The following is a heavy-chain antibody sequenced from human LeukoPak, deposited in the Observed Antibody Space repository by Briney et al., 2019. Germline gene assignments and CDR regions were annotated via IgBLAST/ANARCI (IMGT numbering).Heavy chain of an antibody. V-gene: IGHV3-48*03. CDR3: PRVFSYYTYSFDY. D-gene: IGHD3-22*01. CDR2: ISSTGSAI. Sequence: GGSLRLSCAGFGFTFGSYEMNWVRQAPGKGLEWISYISSTGSAIYYADSVKGRFTISRDNAKNSLYLQMNSLRAEDTAVYYCPRVFSYYTYSFDYWGQGTLVTVSS. CDR1: GFTFGSYE. J-gene: IGHJ4*02.